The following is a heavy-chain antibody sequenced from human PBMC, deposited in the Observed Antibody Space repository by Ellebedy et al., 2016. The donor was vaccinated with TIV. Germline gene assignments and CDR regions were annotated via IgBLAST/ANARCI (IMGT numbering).Heavy chain of an antibody. J-gene: IGHJ5*02. CDR3: VRLVINPSGRT. CDR1: GESVSSNSAA. V-gene: IGHV6-1*01. Sequence: SETLSLXCAISGESVSSNSAAWNWLRQSPSRGLEWLGRTYYRSKWFNDYAVSVKSRITINPDTSKNQFSLHLNSVTPEDTAIYYCVRLVINPSGRTWGQGTLVTVSS. D-gene: IGHD3-22*01. CDR2: TYYRSKWFN.